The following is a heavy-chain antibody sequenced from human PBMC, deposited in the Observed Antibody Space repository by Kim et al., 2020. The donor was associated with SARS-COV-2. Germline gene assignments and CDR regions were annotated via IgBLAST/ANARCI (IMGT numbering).Heavy chain of an antibody. CDR3: ARGYYASGFNWFDP. Sequence: SETLSLTCAVYGGSFSDYYWSWIRQPPGKGLEWIGEIIYSESTTYNPALKSRVTISVDTSRNQVFLRLTSVTAADTAVYYCARGYYASGFNWFDPWGQGTLVTVSS. V-gene: IGHV4-34*01. D-gene: IGHD3-10*01. J-gene: IGHJ5*02. CDR1: GGSFSDYY. CDR2: IIYSEST.